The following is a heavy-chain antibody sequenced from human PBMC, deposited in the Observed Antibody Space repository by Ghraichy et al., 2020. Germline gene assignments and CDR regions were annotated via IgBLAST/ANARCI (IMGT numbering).Heavy chain of an antibody. V-gene: IGHV3-7*01. D-gene: IGHD6-13*01. Sequence: GGSLRLSCAASGFTFSSYWMSWVRQAPGKGLEWVANIKQDGSEKYYVDSVKGRFTISRDNAKNSLYLQMNSLRAEDTAVYYCARVGYTQSHGMDVWGQGTTVTVSS. J-gene: IGHJ6*02. CDR2: IKQDGSEK. CDR3: ARVGYTQSHGMDV. CDR1: GFTFSSYW.